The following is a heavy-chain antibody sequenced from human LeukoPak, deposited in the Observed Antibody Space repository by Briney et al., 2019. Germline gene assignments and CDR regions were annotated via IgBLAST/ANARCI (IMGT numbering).Heavy chain of an antibody. CDR3: ARSGLVGDYGDYELAY. V-gene: IGHV1-18*01. D-gene: IGHD4-17*01. CDR1: GYTFTSYG. Sequence: ASVKVSCKASGYTFTSYGISWVRQAPGQGPEWMGWISAYNGNTNYAQKLQGRVTMTTDTSTSTAYMELRSLRSDDTAVYYCARSGLVGDYGDYELAYWGQGTLVTVSS. J-gene: IGHJ4*02. CDR2: ISAYNGNT.